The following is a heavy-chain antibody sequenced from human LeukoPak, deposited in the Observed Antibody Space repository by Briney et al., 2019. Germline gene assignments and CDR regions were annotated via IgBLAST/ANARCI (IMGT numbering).Heavy chain of an antibody. CDR1: GGSISSYY. CDR3: AREKTYGSGSYPFLDY. CDR2: IYYSGST. J-gene: IGHJ4*02. Sequence: KPSETLSLTCTVSGGSISSYYWSWIRQPPGKGLEWIGYIYYSGSTNYNPSLKSRVTISVDTSKNQFSLKLSSVTAADTAVYYCAREKTYGSGSYPFLDYWGQGTLVTVSS. V-gene: IGHV4-59*01. D-gene: IGHD3-10*01.